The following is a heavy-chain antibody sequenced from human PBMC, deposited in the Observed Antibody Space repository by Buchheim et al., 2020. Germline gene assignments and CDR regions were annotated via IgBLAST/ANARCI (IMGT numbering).Heavy chain of an antibody. D-gene: IGHD4-17*01. CDR1: GFTFSSYG. V-gene: IGHV3-33*01. J-gene: IGHJ5*02. CDR3: ARDRFYGDYGIWLDP. Sequence: QVQLVESGEGVVQPGRSLRLSCAASGFTFSSYGMHWVRQAPGKGLEWVADIWYDGSNKYYADSVKGRFTISRDNSKNSLYLQMNNLGAGGTAVYFCARDRFYGDYGIWLDPLGQGTL. CDR2: IWYDGSNK.